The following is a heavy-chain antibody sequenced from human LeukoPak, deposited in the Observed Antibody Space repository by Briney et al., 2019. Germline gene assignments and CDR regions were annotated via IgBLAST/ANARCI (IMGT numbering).Heavy chain of an antibody. CDR1: GYTFTSYY. D-gene: IGHD3-22*01. V-gene: IGHV1-46*01. Sequence: ASVKVSCKASGYTFTSYYMHWVRQAPGQGLEWMGIINPSGGSTSYARKFQGRVTMTRDTSTSTVYMELSSLRSEDTAVYSCARDWFSDSSGYYPSPGFDYWGQGTLVTVSS. CDR2: INPSGGST. CDR3: ARDWFSDSSGYYPSPGFDY. J-gene: IGHJ4*02.